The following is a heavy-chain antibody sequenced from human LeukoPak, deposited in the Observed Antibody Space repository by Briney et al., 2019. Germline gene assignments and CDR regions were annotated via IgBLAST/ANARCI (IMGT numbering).Heavy chain of an antibody. V-gene: IGHV1-18*01. CDR1: GYTFRSHG. J-gene: IGHJ4*02. CDR2: ISCYDGET. CDR3: AGNYGDYGPLW. Sequence: GASVKVSCKASGYTFRSHGISWVRQAPGQGLEWMGWISCYDGETKYAQKFQGRVTMTTDTSTSTAYMELRSLRSDDTAVYYCAGNYGDYGPLWWGQGTLVTVSS. D-gene: IGHD4-17*01.